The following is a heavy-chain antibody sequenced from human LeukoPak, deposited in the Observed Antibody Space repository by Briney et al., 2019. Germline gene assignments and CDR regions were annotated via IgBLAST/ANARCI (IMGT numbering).Heavy chain of an antibody. CDR1: GYTFTSYG. CDR2: LSAYNGNT. D-gene: IGHD3-10*01. CDR3: ARDAEYYYGSGSYPPSLNWFDP. Sequence: GASVKVSCKASGYTFTSYGISWVRQAPGQGLEWMGWLSAYNGNTNYAQKLQGRVTMTTDTSTSTAYMELRSLRSDDTAVYYCARDAEYYYGSGSYPPSLNWFDPWGQGTLVTVSS. J-gene: IGHJ5*02. V-gene: IGHV1-18*01.